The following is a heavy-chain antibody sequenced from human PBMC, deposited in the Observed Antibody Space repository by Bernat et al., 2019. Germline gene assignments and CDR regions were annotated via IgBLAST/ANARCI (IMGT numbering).Heavy chain of an antibody. CDR1: GFTFSSYW. CDR3: AREGDLYFDWSRLYCLDY. Sequence: EVQLVESGGGLVQPGGSLRLSCAASGFTFSSYWMSWVRQAPGKGGGWVANIKQDGSEKFYVDSVKGRFTISRDNAKNSLYLQMNSLRAEDTAVYYCAREGDLYFDWSRLYCLDYWGQGTLVTVSS. J-gene: IGHJ4*02. D-gene: IGHD3-9*01. V-gene: IGHV3-7*01. CDR2: IKQDGSEK.